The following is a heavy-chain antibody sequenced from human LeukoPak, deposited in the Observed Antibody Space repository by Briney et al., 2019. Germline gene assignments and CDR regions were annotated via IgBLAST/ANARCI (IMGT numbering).Heavy chain of an antibody. CDR3: AKGQQTVAYLFEH. Sequence: GGSLRLSCAASGFTFSSHGMHWVRQAPGKGLEWVAVISYDENNKYYADSVKGRFTISRDSSKNTVYLQMSSLRAEDTAVYYCAKGQQTVAYLFEHRGQGNLVTVSS. J-gene: IGHJ4*01. V-gene: IGHV3-30*18. CDR2: ISYDENNK. CDR1: GFTFSSHG. D-gene: IGHD4-23*01.